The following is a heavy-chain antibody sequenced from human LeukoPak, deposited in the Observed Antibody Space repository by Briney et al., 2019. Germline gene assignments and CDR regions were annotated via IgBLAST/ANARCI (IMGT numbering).Heavy chain of an antibody. V-gene: IGHV1-69*05. J-gene: IGHJ6*03. Sequence: ASVKVSCKASGGTFSSYAISWVRQAPGQGLQWMGGMIPIFGTANYAQKFQGRVTITTDESTSTAYMELSSLRSEDTAVYYCARSGIAASTRVLPYYYYYYMDVWGKGTTVTVSS. CDR1: GGTFSSYA. CDR3: ARSGIAASTRVLPYYYYYYMDV. CDR2: MIPIFGTA. D-gene: IGHD6-25*01.